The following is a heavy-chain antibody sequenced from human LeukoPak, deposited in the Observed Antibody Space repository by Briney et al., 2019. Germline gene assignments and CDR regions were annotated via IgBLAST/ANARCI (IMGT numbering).Heavy chain of an antibody. V-gene: IGHV1-69*04. J-gene: IGHJ3*02. CDR2: IIPILGIA. Sequence: SVKVSCKASGGTFSSYAISWVRQAPGQGLEWMGRIIPILGIANYAQKFQGRVTITADKSTSTAYMELSSLRSEDTAVYYCASPQGRRGIAFDIWGQGTMVTVSS. D-gene: IGHD3-16*01. CDR3: ASPQGRRGIAFDI. CDR1: GGTFSSYA.